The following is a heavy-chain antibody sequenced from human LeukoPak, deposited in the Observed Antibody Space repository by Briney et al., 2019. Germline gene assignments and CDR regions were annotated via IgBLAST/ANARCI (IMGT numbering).Heavy chain of an antibody. CDR3: AREGTRSSGYLYY. V-gene: IGHV4-34*01. Sequence: SETLSLTCAVYGGSFSGYYWSWIRQPPGKGLERIGEINHSGSTTYNPSLKSRVTISVDTSKNQFSLKLRSVTAADTAVYHCAREGTRSSGYLYYWGQGTLVTVSS. J-gene: IGHJ4*02. CDR2: INHSGST. D-gene: IGHD3-22*01. CDR1: GGSFSGYY.